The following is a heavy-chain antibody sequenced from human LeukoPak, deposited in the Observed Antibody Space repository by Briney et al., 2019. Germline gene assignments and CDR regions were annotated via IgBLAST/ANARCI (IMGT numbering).Heavy chain of an antibody. CDR1: GFTFSSYA. CDR3: ARDESPYGSGDFDY. J-gene: IGHJ4*02. D-gene: IGHD3-10*01. CDR2: ISYDGSNK. Sequence: GGSLRLSCAASGFTFSSYAMPWVRQAPGKGLEWVAVISYDGSNKYYADSVKGRFTISRDNSKNTLYLQMNSLRAEDTAVYYCARDESPYGSGDFDYWGQGTLVTVSS. V-gene: IGHV3-30-3*01.